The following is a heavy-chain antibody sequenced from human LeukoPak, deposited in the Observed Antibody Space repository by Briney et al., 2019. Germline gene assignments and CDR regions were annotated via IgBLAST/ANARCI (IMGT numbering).Heavy chain of an antibody. CDR1: GFTFSSYG. CDR3: ARGSVYSSGYPSFGY. Sequence: PGRSLRLACAASGFTFSSYGMHWVRQAPGKGLEWVAVIWYDGSNKYYADSVKGRFTISRDNSKNTLYLQMNSLRAEDTAVYYCARGSVYSSGYPSFGYWGQGTLVTVSS. D-gene: IGHD3-22*01. V-gene: IGHV3-33*01. CDR2: IWYDGSNK. J-gene: IGHJ4*02.